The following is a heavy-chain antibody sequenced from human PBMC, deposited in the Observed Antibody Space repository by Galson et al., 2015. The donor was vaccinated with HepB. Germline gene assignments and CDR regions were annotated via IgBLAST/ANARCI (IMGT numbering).Heavy chain of an antibody. J-gene: IGHJ6*02. CDR1: GFTFSSYG. D-gene: IGHD6-13*01. CDR3: AKEGPAADYYYYGMDV. Sequence: SLRLSCAASGFTFSSYGMHWVRQAPGKGLEWVAVISYDGSNKYYADSVKGRFTISRDNSKNTLYLQMNSLRAEDTAVYYCAKEGPAADYYYYGMDVWGQGTTVTVSS. CDR2: ISYDGSNK. V-gene: IGHV3-30*18.